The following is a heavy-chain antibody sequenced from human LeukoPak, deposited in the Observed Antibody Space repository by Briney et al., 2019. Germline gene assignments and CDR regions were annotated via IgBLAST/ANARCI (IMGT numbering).Heavy chain of an antibody. CDR1: GFTFSSYS. CDR3: AISDCYSSTCYLYRH. V-gene: IGHV3-48*01. CDR2: ISTSSSTI. D-gene: IGHD2-2*01. J-gene: IGHJ1*01. Sequence: GGSLRLSCAASGFTFSSYSMSWVRQAPGKGLEWVSYISTSSSTIYYADSAKGRFTISRDNAKNSLYLQMNSLRAGDTAVYYCAISDCYSSTCYLYRHWGQGALVTVSS.